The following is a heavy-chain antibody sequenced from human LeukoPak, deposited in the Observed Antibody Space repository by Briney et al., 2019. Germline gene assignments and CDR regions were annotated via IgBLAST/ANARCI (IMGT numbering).Heavy chain of an antibody. CDR2: ISVYNGNT. J-gene: IGHJ4*02. CDR3: ARESYNSGSYYNDY. D-gene: IGHD3-10*01. CDR1: GYTFTSYG. Sequence: ASVKVSCKASGYTFTSYGISWVRQAPGQGLEWMGWISVYNGNTNYAQKLQGRVAMTTDTSTSTAYMELRSLRSDDTALYYCARESYNSGSYYNDYWGQGTLVTVSS. V-gene: IGHV1-18*01.